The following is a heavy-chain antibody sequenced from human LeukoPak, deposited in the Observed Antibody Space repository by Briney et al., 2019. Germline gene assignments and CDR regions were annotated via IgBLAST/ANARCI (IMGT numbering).Heavy chain of an antibody. CDR1: GFTFDDYG. D-gene: IGHD2-21*01. CDR2: ISWNSGYK. CDR3: AKEFNRGLPDY. J-gene: IGHJ4*02. V-gene: IGHV3-9*01. Sequence: GGSLRLSCAASGFTFDDYGMHWVRQAPGKGLEWVSSISWNSGYKDYADSVKGRFTISRDNSKNTLYLQMSSLRAEDTAVYYCAKEFNRGLPDYWGQGTLVTVPS.